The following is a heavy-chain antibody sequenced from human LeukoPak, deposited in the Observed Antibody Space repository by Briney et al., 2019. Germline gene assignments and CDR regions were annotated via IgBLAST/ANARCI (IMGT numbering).Heavy chain of an antibody. CDR3: ARVRERAMVTGWFDP. Sequence: ASVKVSCKASGGTFSSYAISWVRQAPGQGLEWMGGIIPIFGTANYAQKFQGRVTITADESTSIADMELSSLRSEDTAVYYCARVRERAMVTGWFDPWGQGTLVTVSS. CDR2: IIPIFGTA. V-gene: IGHV1-69*13. CDR1: GGTFSSYA. D-gene: IGHD5-18*01. J-gene: IGHJ5*02.